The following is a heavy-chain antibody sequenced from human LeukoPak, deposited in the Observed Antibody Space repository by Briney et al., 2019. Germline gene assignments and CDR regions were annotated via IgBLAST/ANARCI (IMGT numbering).Heavy chain of an antibody. Sequence: NPSETLSLTCAVYGGSFSGYYWSWIRQPPGKGLEWIGEINHSGSTNYNPSLKSRVTISVGTSKNQFSLKLSSVTVADTAVYYCASLAAAGDFDYWGQGTLVTVSS. CDR2: INHSGST. CDR1: GGSFSGYY. CDR3: ASLAAAGDFDY. J-gene: IGHJ4*02. V-gene: IGHV4-34*01. D-gene: IGHD6-13*01.